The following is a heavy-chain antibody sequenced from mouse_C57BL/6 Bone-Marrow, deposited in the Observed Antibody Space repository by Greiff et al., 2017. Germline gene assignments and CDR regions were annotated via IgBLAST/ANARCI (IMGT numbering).Heavy chain of an antibody. CDR1: GYTFTDYE. D-gene: IGHD1-1*01. J-gene: IGHJ2*01. CDR3: TSSGYYGSSGD. CDR2: IDPETGGT. V-gene: IGHV1-15*01. Sequence: QVQLQQSGAELVRPGASVTLSCKASGYTFTDYEMHWVKQTPVHGLEWIGAIDPETGGTAYNQKFKGKAILTADKSSSTAYMELRSLTSEDSAVYYCTSSGYYGSSGDWGQGTTLTVSS.